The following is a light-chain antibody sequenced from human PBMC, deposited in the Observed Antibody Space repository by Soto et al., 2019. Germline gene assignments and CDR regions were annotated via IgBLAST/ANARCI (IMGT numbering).Light chain of an antibody. V-gene: IGLV2-8*01. CDR3: SSYVGSNAVV. CDR1: SGDVGAYNY. Sequence: QSALTQPPSASGSPGQSVTISCTGTSGDVGAYNYVSWYQQHPGKAPKLMIYDVRKRPSGVPDCFSGSKSGNTASLTVSGLQSEDEAEYYCSSYVGSNAVVFGGGTKLTVL. J-gene: IGLJ2*01. CDR2: DVR.